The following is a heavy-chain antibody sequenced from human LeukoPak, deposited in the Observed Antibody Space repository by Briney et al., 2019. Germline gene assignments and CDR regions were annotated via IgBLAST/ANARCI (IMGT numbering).Heavy chain of an antibody. CDR1: GGSISSSSYY. CDR2: IYYSGST. D-gene: IGHD4-17*01. J-gene: IGHJ5*02. V-gene: IGHV4-39*01. CDR3: ARSDYATSDLGCWFDP. Sequence: KPSETLSLTCTVSGGSISSSSYYWGWIRQPPGKGLEWIGSIYYSGSTYYNPSLKSRVTISVDTSKNQFSLKLSSVTAADTAVYYCARSDYATSDLGCWFDPWGQGTLVTVSS.